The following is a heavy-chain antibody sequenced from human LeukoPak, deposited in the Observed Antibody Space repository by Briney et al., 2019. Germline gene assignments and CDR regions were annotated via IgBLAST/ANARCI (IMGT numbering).Heavy chain of an antibody. CDR3: ARSAGYCSSTSCYSSDY. V-gene: IGHV1-46*01. J-gene: IGHJ4*02. CDR1: GYTFTSYY. Sequence: ASVKVSCKASGYTFTSYYMHWVRQAPGQGLEWMGIINPSGGSTSYAQKFQGRVTMTRDTFTSTVYMELSSLRSEDTAVYYCARSAGYCSSTSCYSSDYWGQGTLVTVSS. D-gene: IGHD2-2*02. CDR2: INPSGGST.